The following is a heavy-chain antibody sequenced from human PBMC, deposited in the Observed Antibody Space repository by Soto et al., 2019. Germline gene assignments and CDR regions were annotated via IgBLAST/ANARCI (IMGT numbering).Heavy chain of an antibody. CDR1: GFNFNSYT. J-gene: IGHJ6*02. CDR3: ARDRSGGSCYPGMDV. D-gene: IGHD2-15*01. V-gene: IGHV3-21*01. Sequence: GGSLRLSCAASGFNFNSYTINWVRQAPGKRLEWLSSISSSGYIFSTDSVRGRFTISRDNAKNSVYLQINSLRAEDTAVYFCARDRSGGSCYPGMDVWGQGTTVTVSS. CDR2: ISSSGYI.